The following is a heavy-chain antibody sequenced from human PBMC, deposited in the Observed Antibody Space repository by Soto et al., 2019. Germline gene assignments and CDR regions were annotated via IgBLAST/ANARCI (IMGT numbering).Heavy chain of an antibody. J-gene: IGHJ6*02. CDR1: GFTFSSYG. CDR2: IWYDGSNK. Sequence: GGSLRFSCAASGFTFSSYGMHWVRQAPGKGLEWVAVIWYDGSNKYYADSVKGRFTISRDNSKNTLYLQMNSLRAEDTAVYYCAREGGYCSGGSCSDGMEVWGQGTTVTVSS. CDR3: AREGGYCSGGSCSDGMEV. D-gene: IGHD2-15*01. V-gene: IGHV3-33*01.